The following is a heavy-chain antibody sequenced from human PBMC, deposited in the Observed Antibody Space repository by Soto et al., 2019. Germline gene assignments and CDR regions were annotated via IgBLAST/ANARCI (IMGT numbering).Heavy chain of an antibody. V-gene: IGHV4-31*03. D-gene: IGHD4-17*01. CDR1: GGSISSGGYY. CDR3: ATLRGDYGDYEALGYYYGMDV. J-gene: IGHJ6*02. Sequence: QVQLQESGPGLVKPSQTLSLTCTVSGGSISSGGYYWSWIRQHPGKGLEWIGYINYSGSTYYNPSLKSRVTISVDTSKNQFSLKLSSVTAADTAVYYCATLRGDYGDYEALGYYYGMDVWGQGTTVTVSS. CDR2: INYSGST.